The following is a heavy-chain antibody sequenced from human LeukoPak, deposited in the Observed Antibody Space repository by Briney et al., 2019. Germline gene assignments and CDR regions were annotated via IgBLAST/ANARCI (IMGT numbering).Heavy chain of an antibody. CDR2: ISAYTGNT. D-gene: IGHD5-18*01. V-gene: IGHV1-18*01. Sequence: ASVKVSCKASGYTFTSYGISWVRQAPGQGLEWVGWISAYTGNTNYAQKLQGRVTMTTDTSTSTAYMELRSLISDDTAVYYCARGGYSYGYMGYFDYWGQGTLVTVSS. CDR3: ARGGYSYGYMGYFDY. J-gene: IGHJ4*02. CDR1: GYTFTSYG.